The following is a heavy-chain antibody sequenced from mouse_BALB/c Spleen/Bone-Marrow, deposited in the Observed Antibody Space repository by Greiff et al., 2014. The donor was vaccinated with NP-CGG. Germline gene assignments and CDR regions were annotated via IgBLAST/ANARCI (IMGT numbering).Heavy chain of an antibody. V-gene: IGHV1-54*01. CDR1: GYAFTNYL. CDR3: AKFGRYYYDY. Sequence: QVQLQQSGAELVRPGTAVNVSCKASGYAFTNYLIEWVKQRPGQGLEWIGVINPGSGGANYNEKFKGKVTLTANKSASTAYMQLSSLTSDDSAVYFCAKFGRYYYDYWGQGTPLTVSS. J-gene: IGHJ2*01. CDR2: INPGSGGA.